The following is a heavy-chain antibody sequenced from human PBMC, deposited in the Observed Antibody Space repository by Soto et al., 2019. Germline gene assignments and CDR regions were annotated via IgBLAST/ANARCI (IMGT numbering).Heavy chain of an antibody. V-gene: IGHV3-23*01. J-gene: IGHJ4*02. CDR3: AKASLEELRLGELSLDY. CDR1: GFTFSSYA. Sequence: SGGSLRLSCAASGFTFSSYAMSWVRQAPGKGLEWVSAISGSGGSTYYADSVKGRFTISRDNSKNTLYLQMNSLRAEDTAVYYCAKASLEELRLGELSLDYWGQGTLVTVSS. CDR2: ISGSGGST. D-gene: IGHD3-16*02.